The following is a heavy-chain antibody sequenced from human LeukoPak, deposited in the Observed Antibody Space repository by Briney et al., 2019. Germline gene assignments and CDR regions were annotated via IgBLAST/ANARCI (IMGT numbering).Heavy chain of an antibody. D-gene: IGHD3-10*01. Sequence: PGGSLRLSCAASGFAFSSHAMQWVRQTPGKGLEWVAVISYDGINRNYADSVKGRFTISRDNSMNTLYLQMNSLRAEDTAVYYCARDHSTYYYGSGRNWFDPWGQGTLVTVSS. CDR2: ISYDGINR. CDR1: GFAFSSHA. CDR3: ARDHSTYYYGSGRNWFDP. V-gene: IGHV3-30-3*01. J-gene: IGHJ5*02.